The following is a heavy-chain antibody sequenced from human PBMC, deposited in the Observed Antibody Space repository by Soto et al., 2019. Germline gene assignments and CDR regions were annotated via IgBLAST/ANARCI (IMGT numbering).Heavy chain of an antibody. J-gene: IGHJ4*02. CDR1: GFTVSNNY. D-gene: IGHD3-16*01. V-gene: IGHV3-66*01. CDR2: IYSRGDT. Sequence: EVQVVESGGGLVQPGGSLRLSCAASGFTVSNNYMTWVRQAPGKGLEWVSLIYSRGDTDYADSVKGRFTISRDNSKNMVSLQMSSLSVEDTAEYYCARGGRGSQTVGYWGQGARVSVTS. CDR3: ARGGRGSQTVGY.